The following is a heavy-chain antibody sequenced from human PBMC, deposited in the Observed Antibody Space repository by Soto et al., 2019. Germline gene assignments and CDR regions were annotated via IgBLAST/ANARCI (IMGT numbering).Heavy chain of an antibody. J-gene: IGHJ4*02. CDR3: STWGRNGWYTGFF. V-gene: IGHV1-8*02. D-gene: IGHD6-19*01. CDR2: MNPNSGRT. Sequence: QVQLVQSGAEVRKPGASVKVSCKTSGYTFTDYDINWVRQAPGQVLEWVGRMNPNSGRTDYAQKLEGRVTMTRDISISTAYMELSSLGYDDTAVYFCSTWGRNGWYTGFFWGQGTLVTVSS. CDR1: GYTFTDYD.